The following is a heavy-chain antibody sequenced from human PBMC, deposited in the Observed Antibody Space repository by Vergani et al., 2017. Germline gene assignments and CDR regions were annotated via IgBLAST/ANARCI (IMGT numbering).Heavy chain of an antibody. V-gene: IGHV4-4*07. D-gene: IGHD6-13*01. CDR1: GGSISSYY. Sequence: QVQLQESGPGLVKPSETLSLTCTVSGGSISSYYWSWIRQPAGKGLEWIGRIYTSGCTNYNPSLKSRVTMSVDTSKNQFSLKLSSVTAADTAVYYCARLVEVAAAGILWFDPWGQGTLVTVSS. CDR3: ARLVEVAAAGILWFDP. J-gene: IGHJ5*02. CDR2: IYTSGCT.